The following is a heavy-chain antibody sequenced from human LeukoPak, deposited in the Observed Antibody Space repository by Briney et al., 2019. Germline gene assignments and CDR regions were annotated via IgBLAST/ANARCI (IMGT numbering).Heavy chain of an antibody. CDR2: ISSSSSYI. Sequence: GGSLRLSCAASGFTFSSYSMNWVRQAPGKGLEWVSSISSSSSYIYYADSVKGRFTISRDNAKNSLYLQMNSLRAEDTAVYYCARFSWLRELSLGYWGQGTLVTVSS. D-gene: IGHD3-16*02. J-gene: IGHJ4*02. CDR3: ARFSWLRELSLGY. CDR1: GFTFSSYS. V-gene: IGHV3-21*01.